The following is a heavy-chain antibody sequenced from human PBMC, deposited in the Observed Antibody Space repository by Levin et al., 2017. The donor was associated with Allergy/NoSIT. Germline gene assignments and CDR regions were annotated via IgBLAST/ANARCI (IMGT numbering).Heavy chain of an antibody. V-gene: IGHV3-74*01. Sequence: GGSLRLSCAASGFTFSNYWMHWVRQAPGKGLVWVSHINSDGSNTNYVDSVKGRFTISIDNAKNTLYLQMNSLRDEDTAVYYCARGGCSSTSCLDNWGQGTLVTVSP. J-gene: IGHJ4*02. CDR1: GFTFSNYW. CDR3: ARGGCSSTSCLDN. CDR2: INSDGSNT. D-gene: IGHD2-2*01.